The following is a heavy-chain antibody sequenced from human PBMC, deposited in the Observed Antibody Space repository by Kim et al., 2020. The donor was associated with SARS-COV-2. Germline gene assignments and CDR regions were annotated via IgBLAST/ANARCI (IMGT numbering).Heavy chain of an antibody. Sequence: SETLSLTCTVSGDSLSSDYWSWNRQPAGKGLEWIGRIYTSGRTNYNPSLQSRVTMSVDMSKNQFSLKLSPVTAADTAVYYCASALGRWGQGTLVIVSS. CDR3: ASALGR. CDR1: GDSLSSDY. V-gene: IGHV4-4*07. D-gene: IGHD3-16*02. CDR2: IYTSGRT. J-gene: IGHJ4*02.